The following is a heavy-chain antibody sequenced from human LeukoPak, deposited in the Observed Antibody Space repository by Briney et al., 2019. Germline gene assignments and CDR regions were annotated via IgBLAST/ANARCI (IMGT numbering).Heavy chain of an antibody. CDR1: GFTFSSYA. D-gene: IGHD3-10*01. CDR3: AKAGGSGSYYYYYYGMDV. J-gene: IGHJ6*02. CDR2: ISGSGGST. Sequence: GGSLRLSCAASGFTFSSYAMSWVRQAPGKGLEWVSAISGSGGSTYYADSVKGRFTISRDNSKNTLYLQMNSLRAEDTAVYYCAKAGGSGSYYYYYYGMDVWGQGTTVTVSS. V-gene: IGHV3-23*01.